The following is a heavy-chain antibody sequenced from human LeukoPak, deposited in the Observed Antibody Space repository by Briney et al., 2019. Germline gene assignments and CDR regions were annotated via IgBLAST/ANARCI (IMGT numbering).Heavy chain of an antibody. CDR1: GLTFSNYA. J-gene: IGHJ6*02. CDR2: ISGSGGST. Sequence: GGSLRLSCAASGLTFSNYAMNWVRQAPGKGLEWVSGISGSGGSTYYADSVKGRFTISRDNPKNTLYLQMDSLRDEDMAVYYCARYFGDPQGMDVWGQGTTVTVSS. V-gene: IGHV3-23*01. D-gene: IGHD3-10*01. CDR3: ARYFGDPQGMDV.